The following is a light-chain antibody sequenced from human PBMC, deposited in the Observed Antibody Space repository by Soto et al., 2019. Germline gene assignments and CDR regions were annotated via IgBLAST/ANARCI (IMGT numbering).Light chain of an antibody. J-gene: IGKJ5*01. Sequence: EIVMTQSPATLSVSPGERATLSCRASQSVDSNLVWYQQRPGQSPRLLIFRASTRATGIPARFSGSGSGTEFTFTISSLQSEDFAVYYCQQYHHWPPITFGQGTRLENK. CDR1: QSVDSN. CDR2: RAS. CDR3: QQYHHWPPIT. V-gene: IGKV3-15*01.